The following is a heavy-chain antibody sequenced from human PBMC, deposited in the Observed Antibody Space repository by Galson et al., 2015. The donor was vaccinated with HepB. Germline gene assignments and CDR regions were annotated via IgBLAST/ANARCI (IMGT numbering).Heavy chain of an antibody. CDR3: ARDRAGNSDSSGWYYFDY. J-gene: IGHJ4*02. Sequence: SVKVSCKASGGTFSSYAISWVRQAPGQGLEWMGGIIPILGIANYAQKFQGRVTITADKSTSTAYMELSSLRSEDTAVYYCARDRAGNSDSSGWYYFDYWGQGTLVTVSS. CDR2: IIPILGIA. CDR1: GGTFSSYA. D-gene: IGHD6-19*01. V-gene: IGHV1-69*10.